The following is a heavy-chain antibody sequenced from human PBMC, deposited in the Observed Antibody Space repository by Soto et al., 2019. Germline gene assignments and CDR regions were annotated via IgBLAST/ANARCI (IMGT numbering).Heavy chain of an antibody. CDR3: ARQGGRYCSGCSCYAFDI. D-gene: IGHD2-15*01. V-gene: IGHV5-51*01. CDR1: GYSFTSYW. J-gene: IGHJ3*02. CDR2: IYPGDSDT. Sequence: GESLKISCKGSGYSFTSYWIGWVRQMPGKGLEWMGIIYPGDSDTRYSPSFQGQVTISADKSISTAYLQWSSLKASDTAMYYCARQGGRYCSGCSCYAFDIWGQGTMVTVSS.